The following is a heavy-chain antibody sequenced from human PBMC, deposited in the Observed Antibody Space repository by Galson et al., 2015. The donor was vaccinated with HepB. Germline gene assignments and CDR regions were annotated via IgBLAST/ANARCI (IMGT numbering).Heavy chain of an antibody. CDR1: GGTFSSYT. D-gene: IGHD4-17*01. CDR2: IIPILGIA. J-gene: IGHJ4*02. CDR3: ATPDDYGDYAVPFDY. Sequence: SVKVSCKASGGTFSSYTISWVQQAPGQGLEWMGRIIPILGIANYAQKFQGRVTITADRSTSTAYMELSSLRSEDTAVYYCATPDDYGDYAVPFDYWGQGTLVTVSS. V-gene: IGHV1-69*02.